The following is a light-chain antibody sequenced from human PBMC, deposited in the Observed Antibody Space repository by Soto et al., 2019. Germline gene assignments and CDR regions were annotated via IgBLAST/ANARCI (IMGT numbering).Light chain of an antibody. V-gene: IGKV1-33*01. J-gene: IGKJ2*01. CDR3: QQYDNLPPYT. CDR1: QDISNY. CDR2: DAS. Sequence: DIQMTQSPSSLSASVGDSVTITCQASQDISNYLNWYQQKPGKAPKLLIYDASNLETGVPSRFSGSGSGTDFTFTISSLQAEDIATYYCQQYDNLPPYTFGQGTKLEIK.